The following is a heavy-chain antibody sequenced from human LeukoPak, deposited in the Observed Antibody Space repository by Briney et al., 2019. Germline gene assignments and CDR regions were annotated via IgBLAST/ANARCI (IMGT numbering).Heavy chain of an antibody. J-gene: IGHJ4*02. Sequence: ASVKVSCKASGYTFTGYYMHWVRQAPGQGLEWMGIINPSGGSTKYAQNFQGRVTMTRDTSTTTVYMELSSLRSEDTAVYCCTRSPITGTGFLDYWGQGTLVTVSS. CDR3: TRSPITGTGFLDY. D-gene: IGHD1/OR15-1a*01. CDR1: GYTFTGYY. CDR2: INPSGGST. V-gene: IGHV1-46*01.